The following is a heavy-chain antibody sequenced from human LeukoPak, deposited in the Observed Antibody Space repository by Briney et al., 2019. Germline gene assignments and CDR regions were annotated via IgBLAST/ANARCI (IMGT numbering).Heavy chain of an antibody. Sequence: ASVKVSCKASGYTFINYYMHWVRQAPGQGLEWMGIINPSGGTTSYAQKFQGRVTLTRDMSTSTVYMELSSLRSEDTAVYYCAVVQNYYYDSSGSGFDPWGQGTLVTVSS. V-gene: IGHV1-46*01. CDR2: INPSGGTT. D-gene: IGHD3-22*01. CDR1: GYTFINYY. CDR3: AVVQNYYYDSSGSGFDP. J-gene: IGHJ5*02.